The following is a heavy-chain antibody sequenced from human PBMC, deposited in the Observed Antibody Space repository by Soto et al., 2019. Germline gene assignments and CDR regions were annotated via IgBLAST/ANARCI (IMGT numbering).Heavy chain of an antibody. V-gene: IGHV3-33*01. D-gene: IGHD6-13*01. CDR3: ARDLAAAGTSWRGWFDP. J-gene: IGHJ5*02. CDR1: GFTFSSYG. Sequence: QVQLVESGGGVVQPGRSLRLSCAASGFTFSSYGMHWVRQAPGKGLEWVAVIWYDGSNKYYADSVKGRFTTSRDNSKNTLYLQMNSLRAEDTAVYYCARDLAAAGTSWRGWFDPWGQGTLVTVSS. CDR2: IWYDGSNK.